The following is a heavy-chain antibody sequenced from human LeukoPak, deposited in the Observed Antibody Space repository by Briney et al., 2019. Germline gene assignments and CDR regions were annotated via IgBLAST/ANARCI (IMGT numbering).Heavy chain of an antibody. CDR2: ISRTGNYI. CDR1: GFTFSRYN. D-gene: IGHD6-13*01. Sequence: GGSLRLSCAASGFTFSRYNMNWVRQAPGKGLEWVSSISRTGNYIYYADSVKGRFTISRDNAQNSLFLQMNSLRVEDTAVYYCGRVIAGAIAYCGQGTLVTVSS. CDR3: GRVIAGAIAY. V-gene: IGHV3-21*01. J-gene: IGHJ4*02.